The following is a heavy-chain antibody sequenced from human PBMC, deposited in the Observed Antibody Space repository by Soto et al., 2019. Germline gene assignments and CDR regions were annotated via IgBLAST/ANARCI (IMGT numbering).Heavy chain of an antibody. D-gene: IGHD2-15*01. Sequence: GGSLRLSCAASGFTFSSYGMHWVRQAPGKGLEWVAVISYDGSNKYYADSVKGRFTISRDNSKNTLYLQMNSLRAEDTAVYYCAKMDGGAGDYYYYYGMDVWGQGTTVTVSS. J-gene: IGHJ6*02. V-gene: IGHV3-30*18. CDR3: AKMDGGAGDYYYYYGMDV. CDR2: ISYDGSNK. CDR1: GFTFSSYG.